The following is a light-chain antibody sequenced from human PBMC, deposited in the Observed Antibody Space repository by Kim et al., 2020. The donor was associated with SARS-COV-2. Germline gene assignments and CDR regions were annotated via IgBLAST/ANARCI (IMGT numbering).Light chain of an antibody. J-gene: IGKJ2*03. Sequence: RATLNSNSIQTILYKSTTTNCLAWDQQKPGQAPKLLIYWSSIRESVVSDRFSGSGSKTDFTITISSLQAEDVAVYYCQQYYSTPPSFRQGTKLVI. CDR2: WSS. CDR1: QTILYKSTTTNC. V-gene: IGKV4-1*01. CDR3: QQYYSTPPS.